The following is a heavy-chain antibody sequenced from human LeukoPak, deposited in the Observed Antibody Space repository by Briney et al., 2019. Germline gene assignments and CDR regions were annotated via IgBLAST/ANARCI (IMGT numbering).Heavy chain of an antibody. CDR1: GYTFTNYH. CDR3: ARTTPFTASGYDY. J-gene: IGHJ4*02. CDR2: MNPNSGDS. V-gene: IGHV1-8*03. Sequence: ASVKVSCKASGYTFTNYHINWVRQATGQGLEWMGWMNPNSGDSGYAQKFQGRVTITRDTSISTSYMELRSLRSDDTAVYFCARTTPFTASGYDYWGQGTLVTVSS. D-gene: IGHD6-25*01.